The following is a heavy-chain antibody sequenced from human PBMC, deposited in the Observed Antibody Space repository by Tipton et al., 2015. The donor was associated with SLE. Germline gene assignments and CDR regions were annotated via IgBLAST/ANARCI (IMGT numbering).Heavy chain of an antibody. CDR3: ARGTGYYGSGSYYNWFDP. J-gene: IGHJ5*02. D-gene: IGHD3-10*01. Sequence: TLSLTCTVSGGSISSSSYYWGWIRQPPGKGLEWIGSIYYSGSTYYNPSLKSRVTISVDTSKNQFSLKLSSVTAADTAVYYCARGTGYYGSGSYYNWFDPWGQGTLVTVSS. CDR2: IYYSGST. V-gene: IGHV4-39*07. CDR1: GGSISSSSYY.